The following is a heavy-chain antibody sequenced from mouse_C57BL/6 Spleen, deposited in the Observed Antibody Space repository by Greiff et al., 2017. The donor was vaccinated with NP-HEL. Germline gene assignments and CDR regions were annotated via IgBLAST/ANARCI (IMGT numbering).Heavy chain of an antibody. D-gene: IGHD1-1*01. J-gene: IGHJ1*03. CDR2: IDPETGGT. CDR1: GYTFTDYE. Sequence: QVHVKQSGAELVRPGASVTLSCKASGYTFTDYEMHWVKQTPVHGLEWIGAIDPETGGTAYNQKFKGKAILTADKSSSTAYMELRSLTSEDSAVYYCTRFYYYGSRVRYFDVWGTGTTVTVSS. CDR3: TRFYYYGSRVRYFDV. V-gene: IGHV1-15*01.